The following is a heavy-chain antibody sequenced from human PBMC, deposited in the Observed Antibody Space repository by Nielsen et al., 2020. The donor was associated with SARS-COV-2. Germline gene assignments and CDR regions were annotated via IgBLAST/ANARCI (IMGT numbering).Heavy chain of an antibody. J-gene: IGHJ4*02. D-gene: IGHD3-22*01. CDR3: SQYGSSGQNY. V-gene: IGHV6-1*01. CDR2: TYYRSKWYN. CDR1: GDGVSSNSAA. Sequence: SPTLSLACAISGDGVSSNSAAWTWIRQSPSRGLEWLGRTYYRSKWYNDYAVSVKSRITINPDTSKNQFSLQLNSVTAADTAVYYCSQYGSSGQNYWGQGTLVTVSS.